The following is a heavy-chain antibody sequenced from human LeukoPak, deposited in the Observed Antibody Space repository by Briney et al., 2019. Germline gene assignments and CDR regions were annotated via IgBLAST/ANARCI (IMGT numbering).Heavy chain of an antibody. CDR2: ISGSGGST. CDR3: AKGGKMTYYDFWSGRKNWFDP. Sequence: GGSLRLSCAASGFTFSSYAMSWVRQAPGKGLEWVSAISGSGGSTYYADSVKGRFTISRDNSKNTPYLQMNSLRAEDTAVYYCAKGGKMTYYDFWSGRKNWFDPWGQGTLVTVSS. D-gene: IGHD3-3*01. V-gene: IGHV3-23*01. CDR1: GFTFSSYA. J-gene: IGHJ5*02.